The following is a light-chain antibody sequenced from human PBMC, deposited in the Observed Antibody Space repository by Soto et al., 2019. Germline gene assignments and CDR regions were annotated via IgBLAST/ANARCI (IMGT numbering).Light chain of an antibody. CDR3: KQYNSWLWT. J-gene: IGKJ1*01. V-gene: IGKV3-15*01. Sequence: EIVMTQSPATLSVSPGEGATLSCRASQSVSSKLAWYQQKPCQAPRLLIYGASTSATGIPGRFSGSGSGTEFTLIISSLQSEDSAVYYCKQYNSWLWTFGQGTKVEIK. CDR2: GAS. CDR1: QSVSSK.